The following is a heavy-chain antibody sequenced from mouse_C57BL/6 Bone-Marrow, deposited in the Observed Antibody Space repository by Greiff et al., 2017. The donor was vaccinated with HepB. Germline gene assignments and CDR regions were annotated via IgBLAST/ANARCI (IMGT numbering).Heavy chain of an antibody. CDR1: GFTFSDAW. D-gene: IGHD2-1*01. CDR2: IRNKANNHAT. Sequence: EVKVEESGGGLVQPGGSMKLSCAASGFTFSDAWMDWVRQSPEKGLEWVAEIRNKANNHATYYAESVKGRFTISRDDSKSSVYLQMNSLRAEDTGIYYCRVIYYVLRGYFDVWGTGTTVTVSS. J-gene: IGHJ1*03. CDR3: RVIYYVLRGYFDV. V-gene: IGHV6-6*01.